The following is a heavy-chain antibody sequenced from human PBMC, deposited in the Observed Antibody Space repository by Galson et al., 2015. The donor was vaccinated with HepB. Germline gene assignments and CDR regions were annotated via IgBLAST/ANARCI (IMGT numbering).Heavy chain of an antibody. V-gene: IGHV4-39*07. D-gene: IGHD1-26*01. Sequence: ETLSLTCSVSGGSTSVTNNYWGWIRQPPGKGLEWIGSIYYSGNTYYNPSLKSRVTISLDTSKNQFSLNLNSVTAADTAVYYCARDFRERLEDSLFSCFDYWGQGTVVTVSS. CDR2: IYYSGNT. CDR1: GGSTSVTNNY. CDR3: ARDFRERLEDSLFSCFDY. J-gene: IGHJ4*02.